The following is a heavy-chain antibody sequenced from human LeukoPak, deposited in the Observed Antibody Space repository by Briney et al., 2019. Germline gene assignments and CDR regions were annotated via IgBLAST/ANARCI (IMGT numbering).Heavy chain of an antibody. Sequence: GGSLRLSCAASGFTFSFYSMNWVRQAPGKGLEWVSYINPSSSAIYYADSVKGRFTISRDNAKNSLYLQVNSLRAEDTALYYCAESSGRFGYWGQGTLVTVSS. D-gene: IGHD3-22*01. V-gene: IGHV3-48*01. CDR1: GFTFSFYS. CDR2: INPSSSAI. J-gene: IGHJ4*02. CDR3: AESSGRFGY.